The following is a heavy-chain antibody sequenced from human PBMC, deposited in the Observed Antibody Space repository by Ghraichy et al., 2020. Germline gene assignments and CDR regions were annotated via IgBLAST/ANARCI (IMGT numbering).Heavy chain of an antibody. D-gene: IGHD3-22*01. CDR2: ISGSGGST. CDR1: GFTFSSYA. V-gene: IGHV3-23*01. Sequence: GESLNISCAASGFTFSSYAMSWVRQAPGKGLEWVSAISGSGGSTYYADSVKGRFTISRDNSKNTLYLQMNSLRAEDTAVHYCAKGSDSSGYYYFDYWGQGTLVTVSS. CDR3: AKGSDSSGYYYFDY. J-gene: IGHJ4*02.